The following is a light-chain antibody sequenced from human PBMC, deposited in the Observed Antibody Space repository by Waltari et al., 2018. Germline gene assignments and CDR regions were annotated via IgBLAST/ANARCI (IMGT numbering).Light chain of an antibody. CDR3: CSFTARGTWI. Sequence: QSALTQPGSVSGSPGQSITISCTGTSSDVGAYGYVSWYQPKPDKAPKLLIFGVNNRALGVSNRFSGSKSGNTASLTISGLQAEDESDYYCCSFTARGTWIFGGGTRLTVV. J-gene: IGLJ2*01. CDR2: GVN. CDR1: SSDVGAYGY. V-gene: IGLV2-14*03.